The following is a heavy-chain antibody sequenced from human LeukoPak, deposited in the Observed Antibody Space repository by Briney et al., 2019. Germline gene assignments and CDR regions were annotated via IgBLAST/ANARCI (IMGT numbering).Heavy chain of an antibody. J-gene: IGHJ4*02. CDR2: TSGGGGGT. CDR3: AKEDLSSSRYYFEN. D-gene: IGHD6-6*01. V-gene: IGHV3-23*01. CDR1: GFAFSSYA. Sequence: GGSLRLSRAASGFAFSSYAMSSFRQAPGMGLEWVSATSGGGGGTYYAGSVKGRFTISRDNAQNTLYLQMNSLRVEDTAVYYCAKEDLSSSRYYFENWGQGALVTVSS.